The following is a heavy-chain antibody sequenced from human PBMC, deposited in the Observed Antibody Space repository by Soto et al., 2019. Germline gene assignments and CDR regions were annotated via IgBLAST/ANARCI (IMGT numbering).Heavy chain of an antibody. D-gene: IGHD6-6*01. CDR3: ARESSIAAIYGMDG. J-gene: IGHJ6*04. CDR2: ISGTSHDT. Sequence: GGSLRLSCEASGFTFSNFYMSWIRQAPGKGLEWVSYISGTSHDTNYADSVKGRITISRDNAKNSLHLQMNSLRAEDTAVYYCARESSIAAIYGMDGWGKGTTVTVDS. V-gene: IGHV3-11*05. CDR1: GFTFSNFY.